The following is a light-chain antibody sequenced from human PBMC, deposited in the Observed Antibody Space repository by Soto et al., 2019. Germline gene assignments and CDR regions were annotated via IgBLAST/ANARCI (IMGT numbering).Light chain of an antibody. V-gene: IGKV3-20*01. J-gene: IGKJ1*01. CDR3: QQYGGSPLT. CDR1: QSVSKY. Sequence: EIVLTQSPGTLALSPGEGATLSCRASQSVSKYLAWYQQKPGQAPRLLIYGASSRATGIPDSFSGSGSGTDFPLTISRLEPDDFAVYYCQQYGGSPLTVGQGTKVEI. CDR2: GAS.